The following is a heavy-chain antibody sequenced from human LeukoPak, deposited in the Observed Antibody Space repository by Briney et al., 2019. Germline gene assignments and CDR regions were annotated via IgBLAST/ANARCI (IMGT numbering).Heavy chain of an antibody. D-gene: IGHD6-6*01. CDR1: GFTFSSYA. CDR2: ISGTGGTT. Sequence: GGSLRLSCAASGFTFSSYAMSWVRQAPGKGLEWVSGISGTGGTTYYADSVKGRFTISRDNPKNTLYLQMNSLKAEDTAVYYCAKDLKQLANFDYWGQGTLVTVSS. J-gene: IGHJ4*02. V-gene: IGHV3-23*01. CDR3: AKDLKQLANFDY.